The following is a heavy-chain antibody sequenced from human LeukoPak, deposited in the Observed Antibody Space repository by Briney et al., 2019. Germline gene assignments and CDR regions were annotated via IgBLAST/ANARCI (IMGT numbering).Heavy chain of an antibody. CDR2: ISHSGNSN. CDR1: GFTFSTFA. Sequence: GGSLRPSCVASGFTFSTFAMTWVRQAPGKGLEWISYISHSGNSNFYASSVKGRFHISRDNARNASYLQMGSLRADDTAIYYCARSKRGVLAYWGQGILVTVSS. D-gene: IGHD3-10*01. CDR3: ARSKRGVLAY. V-gene: IGHV3-48*01. J-gene: IGHJ4*02.